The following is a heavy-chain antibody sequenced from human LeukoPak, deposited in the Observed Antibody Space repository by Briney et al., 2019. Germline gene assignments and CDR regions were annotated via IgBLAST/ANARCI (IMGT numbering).Heavy chain of an antibody. CDR2: IYHTGTT. D-gene: IGHD6-13*01. V-gene: IGHV4-59*08. Sequence: SETLSLTCTVSGGSISSYYWSWIRQPPGKGLDWIGYIYHTGTTNYNPSLKSRVTMSVDTSKNQFSLKLSSVTSADTAVYYCARQNPAAEGQGLDHWGQGALVTVSS. CDR1: GGSISSYY. CDR3: ARQNPAAEGQGLDH. J-gene: IGHJ4*02.